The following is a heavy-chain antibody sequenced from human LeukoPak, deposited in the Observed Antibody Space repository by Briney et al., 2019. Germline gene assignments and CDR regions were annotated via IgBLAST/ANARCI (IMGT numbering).Heavy chain of an antibody. Sequence: PSETLSLTCAVYGGSFSGYYWSWIRQPPGKGLEWIGEINHSGSTNYNPSLKSRVTISVDTSKNQFSLKLSSVTAADTAVYYCARAADSSGYYPFDYWGQGTLVTVSS. CDR2: INHSGST. V-gene: IGHV4-34*09. J-gene: IGHJ4*02. CDR1: GGSFSGYY. D-gene: IGHD3-22*01. CDR3: ARAADSSGYYPFDY.